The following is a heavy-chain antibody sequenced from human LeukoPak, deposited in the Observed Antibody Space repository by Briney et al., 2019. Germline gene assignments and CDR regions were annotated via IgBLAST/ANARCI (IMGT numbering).Heavy chain of an antibody. Sequence: SETLSLTCAVSGGSISSGDYYWSWIRQPPGQGLEWIGYIYYRGSTYYNPSLKSRVIISVDTSKNQFSLKLSSMTAADTAVYYCARERTYYFDYWGQGTQVTVSS. V-gene: IGHV4-30-4*01. J-gene: IGHJ4*02. CDR2: IYYRGST. CDR3: ARERTYYFDY. CDR1: GGSISSGDYY.